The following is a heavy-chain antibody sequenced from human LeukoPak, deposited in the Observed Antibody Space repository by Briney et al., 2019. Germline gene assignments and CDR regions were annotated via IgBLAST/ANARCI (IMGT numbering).Heavy chain of an antibody. J-gene: IGHJ4*02. CDR3: ARRGDREYYFDY. CDR1: GGSISSGGYS. D-gene: IGHD3-10*01. CDR2: IYHSGST. V-gene: IGHV4-30-2*01. Sequence: TLSLTRAVSGGSISSGGYSWSWIRQPPGKGLEWIGYIYHSGSTYYNPSLKSRVTISVDRSKNQFSLKLSSVTAADTAVYYCARRGDREYYFDYWGQGTLVTVSS.